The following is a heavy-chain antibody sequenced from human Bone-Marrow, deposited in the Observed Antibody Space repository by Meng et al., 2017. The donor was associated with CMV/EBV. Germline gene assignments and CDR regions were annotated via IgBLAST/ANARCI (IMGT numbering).Heavy chain of an antibody. J-gene: IGHJ4*02. CDR2: MNSGGSA. Sequence: SETLSLTCNVSGGSISSYYWSWIRQPPGKGLEWIGFMNSGGSANYNPSLRSRVTISVDMSKNQFSLRLSSVTAADTAVYFCARDPATGPRGDHFDDWGQGTRVTVSS. D-gene: IGHD3-16*01. CDR1: GGSISSYY. CDR3: ARDPATGPRGDHFDD. V-gene: IGHV4-59*01.